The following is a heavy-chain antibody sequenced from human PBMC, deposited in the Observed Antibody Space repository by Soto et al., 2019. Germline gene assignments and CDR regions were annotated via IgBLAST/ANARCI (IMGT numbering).Heavy chain of an antibody. J-gene: IGHJ4*02. Sequence: QVQLVQSGAEVKKPESSVKVSCKAPGGTFSTYAISWVRQAPGQGLEWMGGIIPMFGTANYAQRFQDRVTITADESTNTVYMELSSLRSEDTAVYFCASGIQLWLRRITNGYSGWSQGTLVTVSS. CDR3: ASGIQLWLRRITNGYSG. CDR2: IIPMFGTA. CDR1: GGTFSTYA. V-gene: IGHV1-69*12. D-gene: IGHD5-18*01.